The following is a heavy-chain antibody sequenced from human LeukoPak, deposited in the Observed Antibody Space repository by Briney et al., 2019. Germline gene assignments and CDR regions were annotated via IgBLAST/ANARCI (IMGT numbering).Heavy chain of an antibody. J-gene: IGHJ4*02. CDR3: AKDPAIQLWINYYFDY. Sequence: GGSLRLSCAASGFTFSSYAMSWVRQAPGKGLEWVSGISGSGDNTYYADSVKGRFTISRDNSKNTLYLQMNSLRAEDTAVYYCAKDPAIQLWINYYFDYWGQGTLVTVSS. CDR2: ISGSGDNT. D-gene: IGHD5-18*01. CDR1: GFTFSSYA. V-gene: IGHV3-23*01.